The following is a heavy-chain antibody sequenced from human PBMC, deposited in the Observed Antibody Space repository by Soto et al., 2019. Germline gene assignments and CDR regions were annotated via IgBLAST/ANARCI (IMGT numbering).Heavy chain of an antibody. Sequence: GGSLRLSCAAAGFAFSTYAMTWVRQAPGKGLEWVSVISGSGGSSYYAASVKGRFTISRDISKNTLFLQMNGLRAEDTAVYYCAKVTKRAAAGRYEYYKYGMDVWGQGTTVTVSS. CDR3: AKVTKRAAAGRYEYYKYGMDV. J-gene: IGHJ6*02. V-gene: IGHV3-23*01. CDR1: GFAFSTYA. D-gene: IGHD6-13*01. CDR2: ISGSGGSS.